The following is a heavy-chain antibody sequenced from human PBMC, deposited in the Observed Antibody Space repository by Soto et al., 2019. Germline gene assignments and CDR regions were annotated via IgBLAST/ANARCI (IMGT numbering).Heavy chain of an antibody. CDR2: IYYSGST. CDR1: GGSISSSSYH. J-gene: IGHJ4*02. D-gene: IGHD3-22*01. V-gene: IGHV4-39*01. CDR3: ARRNVPMLAVTIFDY. Sequence: SVIMSLTCTVSGGSISSSSYHWGWIRQPPGKGLEWIGSIYYSGSTYYNPSLKSRVTISVDTSKNQFSLKLSSVTAADTAVYYCARRNVPMLAVTIFDYWGQGTLVTV.